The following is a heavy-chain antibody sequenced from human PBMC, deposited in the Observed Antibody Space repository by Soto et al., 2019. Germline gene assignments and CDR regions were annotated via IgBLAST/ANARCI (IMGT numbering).Heavy chain of an antibody. CDR1: GGSFSGYY. V-gene: IGHV4-34*01. D-gene: IGHD3-3*01. Sequence: SETLSLTCAVYGGSFSGYYWSWIRQPPGKGLEWIGEINHSGSTNYNPSLKSRVTISVGTSKNQFSLKLSSVTAADTAVYYCARGVLYYDFWSGYYTSPHWFDPWGQGTLVTVSS. J-gene: IGHJ5*02. CDR2: INHSGST. CDR3: ARGVLYYDFWSGYYTSPHWFDP.